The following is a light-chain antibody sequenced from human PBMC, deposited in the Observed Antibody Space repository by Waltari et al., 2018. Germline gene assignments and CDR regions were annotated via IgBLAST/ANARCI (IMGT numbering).Light chain of an antibody. CDR1: RSNIGAGND. CDR2: AYN. V-gene: IGLV1-40*01. J-gene: IGLJ3*02. Sequence: QSVLTQPPSVSGAPGQRVTISCPGSRSNIGAGNDIHWYQQLPGTAPKLPIYAYNNRPSGVPDRFSGSKSGTSASLAITGLQAEDEADYYCQSYDSSLSGPWVFGGGTKLTVL. CDR3: QSYDSSLSGPWV.